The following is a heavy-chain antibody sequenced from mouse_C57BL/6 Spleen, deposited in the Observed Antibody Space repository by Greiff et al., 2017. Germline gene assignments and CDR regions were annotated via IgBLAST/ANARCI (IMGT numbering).Heavy chain of an antibody. Sequence: VQVVESGAELVRPGTSVKVSCKASGYAFTNYLIEWVKQRPGQGLEWIGVINPGSGGTNYNEKFKGKATLTADKSSSTAYMQLSSLTSEDSAVYFCAREDYYGSGAYWGQGTLVTVSA. V-gene: IGHV1-54*01. CDR2: INPGSGGT. CDR1: GYAFTNYL. J-gene: IGHJ3*01. D-gene: IGHD1-1*01. CDR3: AREDYYGSGAY.